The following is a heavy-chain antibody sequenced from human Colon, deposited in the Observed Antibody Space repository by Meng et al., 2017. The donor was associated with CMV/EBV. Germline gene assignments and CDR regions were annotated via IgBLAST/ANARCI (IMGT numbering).Heavy chain of an antibody. V-gene: IGHV1-18*01. CDR2: INADNGDT. D-gene: IGHD3-3*01. CDR3: ARVILSSGVGINPFNY. CDR1: GYTFSNYG. J-gene: IGHJ4*02. Sequence: ASVQVSCKASGYTFSNYGMSWVRQAPGQGLEWLGWINADNGDTNYAQKVQDRVTMTTDTSTSTAYMELRSLRSDDTAGYYCARVILSSGVGINPFNYWGQGTMVTVSS.